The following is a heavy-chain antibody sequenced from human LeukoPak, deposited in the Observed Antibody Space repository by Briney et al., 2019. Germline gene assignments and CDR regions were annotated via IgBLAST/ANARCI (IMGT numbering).Heavy chain of an antibody. V-gene: IGHV3-11*04. D-gene: IGHD3-9*01. CDR1: GFTFSDCY. J-gene: IGHJ4*02. CDR2: ISSSGSTI. CDR3: ARIVLRYFDWLLGTPMSYFDY. Sequence: GGSLRLSCAASGFTFSDCYMSWIRQAPGKGLEWVSYISSSGSTIYYADSVKGRFTISRDNAKNSLYLQMNSLRAEDTAVYYCARIVLRYFDWLLGTPMSYFDYWGQGTLVTVSS.